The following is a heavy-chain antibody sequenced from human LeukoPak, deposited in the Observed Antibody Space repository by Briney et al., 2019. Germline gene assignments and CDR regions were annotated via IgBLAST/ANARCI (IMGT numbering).Heavy chain of an antibody. V-gene: IGHV1-69*04. D-gene: IGHD2-2*01. CDR3: ARGSYGYCSSTSCYDAFDI. CDR2: IIPILGIA. Sequence: SVKVSCKASGGTFSSYAISWVRQAPGQGLEWMGRIIPILGIANYAQKFQGRVTITTDESTSTAYMELSSLRSEDTAVYYCARGSYGYCSSTSCYDAFDIWGQGTMVTVSS. CDR1: GGTFSSYA. J-gene: IGHJ3*02.